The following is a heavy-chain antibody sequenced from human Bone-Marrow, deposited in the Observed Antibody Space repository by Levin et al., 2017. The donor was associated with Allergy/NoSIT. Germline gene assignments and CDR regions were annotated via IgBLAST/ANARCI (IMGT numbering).Heavy chain of an antibody. CDR3: ARALYYYDSSGYRLWGAFDI. Sequence: ASVKVSCKASGYTFTSYDINWVRQATGQGLEWMGWMNPNSGNTGYAQKFQGRVTMTRNTSISTAYMELSSLRSEDTAVYYCARALYYYDSSGYRLWGAFDIWGQGTMVTVSS. CDR1: GYTFTSYD. CDR2: MNPNSGNT. D-gene: IGHD3-22*01. J-gene: IGHJ3*02. V-gene: IGHV1-8*01.